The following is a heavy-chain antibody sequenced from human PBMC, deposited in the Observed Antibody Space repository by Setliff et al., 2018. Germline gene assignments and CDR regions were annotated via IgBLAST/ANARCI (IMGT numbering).Heavy chain of an antibody. V-gene: IGHV3-23*01. D-gene: IGHD3-10*01. CDR1: GFTFSSYA. J-gene: IGHJ4*02. Sequence: GGSLRLSCAASGFTFSSYAMSWVRQAPGKGLEWVSGISGSGGSTYYADSVKGRFTISRDDSKNTAYLQMNSLKTEDTAVYYCTIGRRYWGQGTLVTVSS. CDR2: ISGSGGST. CDR3: TIGRRY.